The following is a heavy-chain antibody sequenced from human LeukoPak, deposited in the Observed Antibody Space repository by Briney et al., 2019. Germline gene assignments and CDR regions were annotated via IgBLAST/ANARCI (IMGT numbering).Heavy chain of an antibody. CDR3: ARAGGSTVSHSDY. Sequence: GGSLRLSCAASGFTFNNYWMTWVRQGPGKGLEWVSSISSSTSYIYYADSVKGRFTISKDNAKNSLYLQMNSLRAEDTAVYYCARAGGSTVSHSDYWGQGTLVTVSS. V-gene: IGHV3-21*01. J-gene: IGHJ4*02. CDR2: ISSSTSYI. CDR1: GFTFNNYW. D-gene: IGHD4-17*01.